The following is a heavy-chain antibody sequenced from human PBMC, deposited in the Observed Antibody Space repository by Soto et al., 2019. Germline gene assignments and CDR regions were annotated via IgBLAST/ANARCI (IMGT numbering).Heavy chain of an antibody. V-gene: IGHV4-38-2*02. CDR1: GYSISSGYY. D-gene: IGHD5-12*01. Sequence: SETLSLTCAVSGYSISSGYYWGWSRQPPGKGLEWIGSIYHSGSTYYNPSLKSRVTISVDTSKNQFSLKLSSVTAADTAVYYCAREGYSGYAADDWGQGTLVTVSS. J-gene: IGHJ4*02. CDR3: AREGYSGYAADD. CDR2: IYHSGST.